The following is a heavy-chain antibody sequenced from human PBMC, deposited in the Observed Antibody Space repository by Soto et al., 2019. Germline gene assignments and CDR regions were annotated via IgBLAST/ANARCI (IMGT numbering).Heavy chain of an antibody. D-gene: IGHD2-2*01. Sequence: PSETLSLTCTVSGGSISSGGYYWSWIRQHPGKGLEWIGYIYYSGSTYYNPSLKSRVTISVDTSKNQFSLKLSSVTAADTAVYYCARASVPSSVQTLSYYYYYGMDVWGQGTTVTVSS. CDR2: IYYSGST. CDR3: ARASVPSSVQTLSYYYYYGMDV. J-gene: IGHJ6*02. V-gene: IGHV4-31*03. CDR1: GGSISSGGYY.